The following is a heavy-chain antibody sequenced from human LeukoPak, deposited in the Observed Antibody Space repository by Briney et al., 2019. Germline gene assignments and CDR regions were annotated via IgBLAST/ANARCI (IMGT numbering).Heavy chain of an antibody. CDR1: GFTFSSYG. J-gene: IGHJ5*02. V-gene: IGHV3-23*01. CDR3: ARDNSVRDEAWWFNP. CDR2: ISGSGGST. Sequence: PGGTLRLSCAASGFTFSSYGMSWVRQAPGKGLEWVSAISGSGGSTYYADSVKGRFTISRDNSKNTLYLQMNSLRAEDTAVYYCARDNSVRDEAWWFNPWGQGTLVTVSS. D-gene: IGHD5-24*01.